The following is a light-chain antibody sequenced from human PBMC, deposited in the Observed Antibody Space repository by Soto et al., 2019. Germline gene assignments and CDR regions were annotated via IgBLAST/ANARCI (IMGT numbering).Light chain of an antibody. V-gene: IGKV1-5*01. Sequence: IPMTQSPSTLAASVGDTVTMTCRSSSKWLAWYQKKPGKAPKLLIYDVSNLERGVPPRFSGSTSGAESTLTINGLQPDDLGTYYCQHTTDFTFGQGTKVEIK. J-gene: IGKJ2*01. CDR3: QHTTDFT. CDR2: DVS. CDR1: SSSKW.